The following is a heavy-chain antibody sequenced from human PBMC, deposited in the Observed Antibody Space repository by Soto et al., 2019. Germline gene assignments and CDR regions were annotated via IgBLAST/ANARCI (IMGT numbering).Heavy chain of an antibody. V-gene: IGHV3-33*01. Sequence: GGSLRLSCAGSGFTFSGYNMNWVRQAPGKGLEWVAFIWYDAANKFYADSVKVRFTISRDNSKNTLYLQMDSLRAEDTAVYYCAREADSELLRFGNPDYWGRGTLVTVSS. CDR1: GFTFSGYN. CDR2: IWYDAANK. CDR3: AREADSELLRFGNPDY. J-gene: IGHJ4*01. D-gene: IGHD3-10*01.